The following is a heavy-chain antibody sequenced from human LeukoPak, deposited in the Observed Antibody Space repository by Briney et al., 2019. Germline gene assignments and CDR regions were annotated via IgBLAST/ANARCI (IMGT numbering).Heavy chain of an antibody. CDR2: ISDSGDST. Sequence: PGGSLRLSCAASGFIFSNYAMTWVRQAPGKGLEGVSSISDSGDSTYYADSVKGRFTISRDNSKSTLFLQMNSLRAEDTAVYYCAKGYIAVAGIFDYWGQGTLVTVSS. V-gene: IGHV3-23*01. J-gene: IGHJ4*02. CDR1: GFIFSNYA. CDR3: AKGYIAVAGIFDY. D-gene: IGHD6-19*01.